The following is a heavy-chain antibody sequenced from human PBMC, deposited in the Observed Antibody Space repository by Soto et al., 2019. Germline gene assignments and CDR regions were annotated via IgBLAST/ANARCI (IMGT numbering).Heavy chain of an antibody. CDR1: GFTFSSYA. D-gene: IGHD2-2*01. Sequence: GGSLRLSCAASGFTFSSYAMSWVRQAPGKGLEWVSAISGSGGGTYYADSVKGRFTISRDNSKNTLYLQMNSLRAEDTAVYYCAKMKIVLVPAARADWFDPWGQGTLVTVSS. CDR2: ISGSGGGT. J-gene: IGHJ5*02. CDR3: AKMKIVLVPAARADWFDP. V-gene: IGHV3-23*01.